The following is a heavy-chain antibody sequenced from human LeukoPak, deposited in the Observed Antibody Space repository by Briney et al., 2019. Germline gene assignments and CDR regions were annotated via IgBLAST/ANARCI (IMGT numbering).Heavy chain of an antibody. Sequence: GESLKISCKGSGYTFTSYWIGWVRQMPGKGLEWMGIINPGYSDTRYSPSFQGQVTISADKSITTAYLQWSSLKASDTAMYYCARWLGYCSSTSCYQPFDYWGQGTLVTVSS. CDR3: ARWLGYCSSTSCYQPFDY. CDR2: INPGYSDT. D-gene: IGHD2-2*03. J-gene: IGHJ4*02. CDR1: GYTFTSYW. V-gene: IGHV5-51*01.